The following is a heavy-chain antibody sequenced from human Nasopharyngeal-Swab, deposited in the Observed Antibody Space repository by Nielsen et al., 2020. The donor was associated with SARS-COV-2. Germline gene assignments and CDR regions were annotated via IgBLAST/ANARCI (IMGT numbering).Heavy chain of an antibody. Sequence: SETLSLTCTVPGGPISSYYWSWIRQPPGKGLEWIGYIYYSGSTNYNPSLKSRVTISVDTSKNQFSLKLSSVTAADTAVYYCATSGYSYGYGRYYYYGMDVWGKGTTVTVSS. V-gene: IGHV4-59*08. CDR2: IYYSGST. CDR3: ATSGYSYGYGRYYYYGMDV. CDR1: GGPISSYY. J-gene: IGHJ6*04. D-gene: IGHD5-18*01.